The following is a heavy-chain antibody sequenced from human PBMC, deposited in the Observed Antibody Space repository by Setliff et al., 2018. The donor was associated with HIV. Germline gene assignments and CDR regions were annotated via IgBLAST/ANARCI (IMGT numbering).Heavy chain of an antibody. J-gene: IGHJ5*02. Sequence: LRLSCAASGFTFSDFWMYWVRQAPGKGLEWVANISPEGNKKYYVGSVKGRFTSSRDNAKSSLFLQMSGLRPEDTAVYYCARVLLRTNPLYGVASNWFDPWGQGTLV. CDR1: GFTFSDFW. CDR3: ARVLLRTNPLYGVASNWFDP. CDR2: ISPEGNKK. V-gene: IGHV3-7*03. D-gene: IGHD2-8*01.